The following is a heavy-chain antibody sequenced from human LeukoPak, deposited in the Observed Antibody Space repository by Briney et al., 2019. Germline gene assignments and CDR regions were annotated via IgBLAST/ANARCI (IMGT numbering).Heavy chain of an antibody. CDR2: INPNSGGT. D-gene: IGHD5-18*01. CDR1: GYTFTGYY. J-gene: IGHJ6*03. CDR3: ARVGLGYSYGSYYMDV. V-gene: IGHV1-2*02. Sequence: GASVKVSCKASGYTFTGYYMHWVRQAPGQGLEWMGWINPNSGGTNYAQKFQGRVTMTRNTSISTAYMELSSLRSEDTAVYYCARVGLGYSYGSYYMDVWGKGTTVTISS.